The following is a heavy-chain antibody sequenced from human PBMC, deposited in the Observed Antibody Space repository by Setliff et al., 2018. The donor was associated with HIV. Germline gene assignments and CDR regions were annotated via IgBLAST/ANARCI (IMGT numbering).Heavy chain of an antibody. Sequence: PGGSLRLSCAASGFTFSSYSMNWVRQAPGKGLEWLAFIHYYETQKRYADSVKGRFTISRDNPNNTLHLQMNRLRAEDTAVYYCAKMLDIAVPQTGDRKSRIIATLDPWGQGTLVTVSS. J-gene: IGHJ5*02. CDR1: GFTFSSYS. V-gene: IGHV3-30*02. CDR2: IHYYETQK. CDR3: AKMLDIAVPQTGDRKSRIIATLDP. D-gene: IGHD3-10*01.